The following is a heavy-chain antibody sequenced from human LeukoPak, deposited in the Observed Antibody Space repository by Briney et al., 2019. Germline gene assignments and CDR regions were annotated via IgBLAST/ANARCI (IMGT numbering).Heavy chain of an antibody. J-gene: IGHJ6*02. V-gene: IGHV1-18*01. D-gene: IGHD3-3*01. CDR3: AREGFTVFGAVVNYYYSGMDV. CDR2: ISAYNGNT. Sequence: ASVTVSCKASGFTFTNYGISWVRQAPGQGLEWMGWISAYNGNTNYAQKIQDRVTLTTDTSTSTAYMELRSLRSDDTAVYYCAREGFTVFGAVVNYYYSGMDVWGQGTTVTVSS. CDR1: GFTFTNYG.